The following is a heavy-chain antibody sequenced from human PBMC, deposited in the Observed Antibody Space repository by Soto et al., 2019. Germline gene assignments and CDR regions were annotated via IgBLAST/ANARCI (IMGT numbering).Heavy chain of an antibody. D-gene: IGHD3-10*01. CDR1: GFTFSSYG. V-gene: IGHV3-30*04. CDR2: MSHDGSKE. Sequence: QVQLVESGGGVVQPGRSLRLSCAASGFTFSSYGVHWVHQAPGKGLEWVALMSHDGSKEYYADSVKGRFTISRDNSKNTLYLEMNSLRPEDTAVYYCARGRIRGVIGMDVWGQGTTVTVSS. CDR3: ARGRIRGVIGMDV. J-gene: IGHJ6*02.